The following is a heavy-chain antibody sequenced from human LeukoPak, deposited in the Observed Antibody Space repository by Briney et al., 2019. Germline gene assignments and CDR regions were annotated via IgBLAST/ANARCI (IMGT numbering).Heavy chain of an antibody. V-gene: IGHV1-18*04. D-gene: IGHD2-2*02. CDR1: GYTFSSYG. CDR3: ARDRSPYCSSTSCYNDWFDP. Sequence: ASVKVSCKASGYTFSSYGIGWVRQAPGQGLEWMGWISAYNGNTNYAQRLQGRVTMTTDTSTSTAYMELRSLRTDDTAVYFCARDRSPYCSSTSCYNDWFDPWGQGTLVTVSS. CDR2: ISAYNGNT. J-gene: IGHJ5*02.